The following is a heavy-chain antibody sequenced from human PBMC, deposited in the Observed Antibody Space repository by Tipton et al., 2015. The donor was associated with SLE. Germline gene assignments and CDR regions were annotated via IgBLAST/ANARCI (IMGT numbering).Heavy chain of an antibody. V-gene: IGHV3-23*01. J-gene: IGHJ4*02. D-gene: IGHD5-18*01. CDR1: GFTFSSYA. CDR2: ISGSGGST. CDR3: AKDSALNVDTAIQY. Sequence: SLRLSCAASGFTFSSYAMSWVRQAPGKGLEWVSAISGSGGSTYYADSVKGRLTISRDNSKNTLYLQMNSLRAEDTAVYYCAKDSALNVDTAIQYWGQGTLVTVSS.